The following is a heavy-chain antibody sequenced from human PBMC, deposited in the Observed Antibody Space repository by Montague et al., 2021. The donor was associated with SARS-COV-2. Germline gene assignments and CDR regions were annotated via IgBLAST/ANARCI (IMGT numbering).Heavy chain of an antibody. D-gene: IGHD3-9*01. CDR1: GASISSYY. Sequence: SETLSLTRTVSGASISSYYWSWIRQPPGKGLEWIGYIYYSGSTNYNPSLKSGVTISVDTSKNQFSLKLSSVTAADTAVYYCARDSRTDFDWLFPDSGSYYYYMDVWGKGTTVTVSS. J-gene: IGHJ6*03. CDR3: ARDSRTDFDWLFPDSGSYYYYMDV. CDR2: IYYSGST. V-gene: IGHV4-59*01.